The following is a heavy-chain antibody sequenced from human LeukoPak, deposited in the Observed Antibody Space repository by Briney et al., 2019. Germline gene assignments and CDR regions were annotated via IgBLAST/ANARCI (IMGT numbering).Heavy chain of an antibody. CDR3: AKGLGGNGVDY. V-gene: IGHV3-30*18. Sequence: GGSLRLSCAASGFTFDDYAMHWVRQAPGKGLEWVAVISYDGSNKYYADSVKGRFTISRDNSKNTLYLQMNSLRAEDTAVYYCAKGLGGNGVDYWGQGTLVTVSS. J-gene: IGHJ4*02. D-gene: IGHD4-23*01. CDR1: GFTFDDYA. CDR2: ISYDGSNK.